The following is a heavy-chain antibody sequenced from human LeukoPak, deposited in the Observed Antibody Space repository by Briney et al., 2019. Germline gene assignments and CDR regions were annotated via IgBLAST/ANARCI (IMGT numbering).Heavy chain of an antibody. V-gene: IGHV4-4*07. CDR3: ARADCSSTSCYVPWSYFDY. Sequence: SETLSLTCTVSGGSISSYYWSWIRQPAGKGLEWIGRIYTSGTTHYNPSLKSRVTMSVDTSKNQFSLKLSSVTAADTAVYYCARADCSSTSCYVPWSYFDYWGQGTLVTVSS. D-gene: IGHD2-2*01. CDR2: IYTSGTT. CDR1: GGSISSYY. J-gene: IGHJ4*02.